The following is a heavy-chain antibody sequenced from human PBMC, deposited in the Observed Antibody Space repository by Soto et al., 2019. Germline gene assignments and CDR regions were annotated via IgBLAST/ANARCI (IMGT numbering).Heavy chain of an antibody. D-gene: IGHD3-3*01. V-gene: IGHV1-8*01. CDR2: MNPNSGNT. J-gene: IGHJ4*02. Sequence: ASVKVSCKASGYTFTSYDINWVRQATGQGLEWMGWMNPNSGNTGYAQKFQGRVTMTRNTSISTAYMELSSLRSEDTAVYYCARFGGWSYYDFWSGPSHYFDYWCQGTLVTVSS. CDR1: GYTFTSYD. CDR3: ARFGGWSYYDFWSGPSHYFDY.